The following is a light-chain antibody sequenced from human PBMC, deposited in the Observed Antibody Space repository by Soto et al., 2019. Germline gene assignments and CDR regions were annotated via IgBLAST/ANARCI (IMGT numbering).Light chain of an antibody. CDR2: DAS. J-gene: IGKJ5*01. V-gene: IGKV1-33*01. CDR1: HNVNSH. Sequence: ESQMTRSASSLSASVGDRVTIXCQASHNVNSHFIWYQHKAGGATKPLIYDASNLEAGVTSRFRGSGCGKDFIFTISLLQPEDIATYYCQQYENLPTFGQGTRLEIK. CDR3: QQYENLPT.